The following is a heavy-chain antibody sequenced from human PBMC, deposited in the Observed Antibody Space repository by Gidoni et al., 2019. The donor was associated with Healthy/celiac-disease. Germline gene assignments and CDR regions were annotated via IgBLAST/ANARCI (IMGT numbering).Heavy chain of an antibody. V-gene: IGHV3-33*01. Sequence: QVQLVESGGGVVQPGRSLRLSCAASGFTFSSYGMQWVRQAPGKGLEWVAVIWYDGSNKYYADSVKGRFTISRDNSKNTLYLQMNSLRAEDTAVYYCATATHAFDIWGQGTMVTVSS. J-gene: IGHJ3*02. CDR3: ATATHAFDI. CDR1: GFTFSSYG. CDR2: IWYDGSNK.